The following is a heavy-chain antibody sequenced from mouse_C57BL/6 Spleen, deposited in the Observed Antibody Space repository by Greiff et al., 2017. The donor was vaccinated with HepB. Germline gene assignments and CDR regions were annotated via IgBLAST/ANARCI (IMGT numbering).Heavy chain of an antibody. Sequence: VQLLQSGPELVKPGASVKISCKASGYAFSSSWMNWVKQRPGKGLEWIGRIYPGDGDTNYNGKFKGKATLTADKSSSTAYMQLSSLTSEDSAVYFCAGDGYGFAYWGQGTLVTVSA. CDR1: GYAFSSSW. J-gene: IGHJ3*01. CDR3: AGDGYGFAY. D-gene: IGHD2-2*01. CDR2: IYPGDGDT. V-gene: IGHV1-82*01.